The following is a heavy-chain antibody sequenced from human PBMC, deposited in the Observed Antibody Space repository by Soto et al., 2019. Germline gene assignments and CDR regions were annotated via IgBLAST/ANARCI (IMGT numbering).Heavy chain of an antibody. Sequence: PSETLSLTCVVSGGSISGTNWWTWVRQPPGKGLEWIGEIHHSGSTNYNPSLKSRVTISVDKSESQFSLKLTSVTAADTAVYYCARVRANVYGLEVWGQGTTVTVYS. CDR1: GGSISGTNW. CDR3: ARVRANVYGLEV. J-gene: IGHJ6*02. CDR2: IHHSGST. V-gene: IGHV4-4*02.